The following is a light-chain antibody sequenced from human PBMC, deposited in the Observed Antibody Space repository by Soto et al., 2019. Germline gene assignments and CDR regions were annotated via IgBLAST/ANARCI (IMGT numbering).Light chain of an antibody. CDR1: SSDVGGYKF. CDR2: EVS. CDR3: SSYTTSSTLEV. V-gene: IGLV2-14*01. Sequence: QSVLTQPVSVSGAPGQSITISCTGTSSDVGGYKFVSWYQQNPGKAPKLIIYEVSNRPSGVPNRFSGSKSGNTASLTISGLQAEDEADYYCSSYTTSSTLEVFGTGTKLTVL. J-gene: IGLJ1*01.